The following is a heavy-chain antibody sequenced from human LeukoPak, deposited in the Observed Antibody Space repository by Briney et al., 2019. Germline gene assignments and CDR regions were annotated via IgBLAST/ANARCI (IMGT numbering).Heavy chain of an antibody. CDR1: GFTFSDYD. CDR2: ISSSGSTI. Sequence: PGGSLRLSCAVSGFTFSDYDMSWIRQPPGKGLEWVSYISSSGSTIYYADSVKGRFTISRDNAKNPLYLQMNSLRAEDTAVYYCARDAYSTSSLDYWGRGTLVTVSS. V-gene: IGHV3-11*04. J-gene: IGHJ4*02. CDR3: ARDAYSTSSLDY. D-gene: IGHD6-6*01.